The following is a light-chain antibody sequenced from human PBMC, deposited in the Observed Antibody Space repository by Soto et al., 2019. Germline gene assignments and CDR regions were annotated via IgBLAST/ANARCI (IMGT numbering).Light chain of an antibody. Sequence: DSQMTQSPSSLPAFVGDRVTITCRASQSISRHLNWYQQKPGKAPKLLIYGASSLQSGVPSRFSGSGAGTDFTLTISSLQPEDFATYYCQQSYSTPRTFGGGTKVDIK. V-gene: IGKV1-39*01. CDR2: GAS. CDR1: QSISRH. CDR3: QQSYSTPRT. J-gene: IGKJ4*01.